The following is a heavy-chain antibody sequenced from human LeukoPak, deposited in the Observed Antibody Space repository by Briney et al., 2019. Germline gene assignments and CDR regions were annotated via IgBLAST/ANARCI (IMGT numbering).Heavy chain of an antibody. V-gene: IGHV3-48*03. Sequence: GGSLRLSCAASGFIFSSYEMNWVRQAPGKGLEWISYISSSDSTIYYADSVKGRFTISRDNAKNSLYLQMNSLRAEDTAVYYCARIGETDGDLLNWGQGTLVTVSS. CDR3: ARIGETDGDLLN. CDR2: ISSSDSTI. CDR1: GFIFSSYE. J-gene: IGHJ4*02. D-gene: IGHD3-10*01.